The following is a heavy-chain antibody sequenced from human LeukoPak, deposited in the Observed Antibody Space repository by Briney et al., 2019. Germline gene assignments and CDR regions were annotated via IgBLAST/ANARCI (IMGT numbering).Heavy chain of an antibody. V-gene: IGHV3-43*01. CDR1: GFTFDDYT. CDR2: ITWDGGST. CDR3: AKQAAGLLNYYMDV. Sequence: GGSLRLSCAASGFTFDDYTMHWVRQPPGKGLEWVSLITWDGGSTYYADSVKGRFTISRDNSKNSLYLQMNSLRTEDTALYYCAKQAAGLLNYYMDVWGKGTTVTVSS. D-gene: IGHD6-13*01. J-gene: IGHJ6*03.